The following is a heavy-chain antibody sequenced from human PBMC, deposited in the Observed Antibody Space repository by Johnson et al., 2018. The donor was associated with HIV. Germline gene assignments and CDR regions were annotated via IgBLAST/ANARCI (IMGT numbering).Heavy chain of an antibody. J-gene: IGHJ3*02. Sequence: QVQLVESGGGLVRPVGSLRLSCIVSGFTFNDYYMTWIRQGPGKGLAWVSYISNSGNTIYYADSVKGRFTVSRDNARNSLYLQMNSLKTEDTAVYYCTTDFSYYDSSGTGGDIWGQGTLVTVSS. CDR1: GFTFNDYY. D-gene: IGHD3-22*01. CDR2: ISNSGNTI. V-gene: IGHV3-11*01. CDR3: TTDFSYYDSSGTGGDI.